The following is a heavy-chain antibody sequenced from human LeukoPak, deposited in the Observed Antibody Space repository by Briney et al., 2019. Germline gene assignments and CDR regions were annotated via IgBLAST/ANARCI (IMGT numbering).Heavy chain of an antibody. CDR3: ARATQTDYYGSGSYFDY. Sequence: ASVKVSCKASGYTFTSYAINWVRQAPGQGLEWMGWINPNSGGTNYAQKFQGRVTMTRDTSISTAYMELSRLRSDDTAVYYCARATQTDYYGSGSYFDYWGRGALVTVSS. CDR2: INPNSGGT. V-gene: IGHV1-2*02. CDR1: GYTFTSYA. D-gene: IGHD3-10*01. J-gene: IGHJ4*02.